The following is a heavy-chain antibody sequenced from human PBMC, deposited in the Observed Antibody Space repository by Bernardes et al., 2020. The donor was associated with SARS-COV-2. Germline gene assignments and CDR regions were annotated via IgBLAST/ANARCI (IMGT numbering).Heavy chain of an antibody. J-gene: IGHJ4*02. CDR3: TTDLHDYGDLDY. V-gene: IGHV3-15*07. CDR1: GFSFSRFW. CDR2: TNEDGNVVIP. D-gene: IGHD4-17*01. Sequence: GGSLRLSCAASGFSFSRFWMHWVRQVPGKGLLWVSRTNEDGNVVIPDYAAPVKGRFTISRDDSKNTLYLQMNSLKTEDTAVYYCTTDLHDYGDLDYWGQGTLVTVSS.